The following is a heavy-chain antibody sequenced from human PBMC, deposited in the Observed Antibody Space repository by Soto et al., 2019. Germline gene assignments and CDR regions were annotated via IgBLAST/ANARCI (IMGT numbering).Heavy chain of an antibody. CDR1: RVAFNKFI. Sequence: QAQLEQSGGDVKKPWSSVKVSCKASRVAFNKFIVTWVRQAPGLGLEWVGGIIPVFGTANYAQKFQGRVTITADESTSTSCMEVNNLRSEDTAVYYCAKVRYSSPMGYYYGMDVWGQGTTVTVSS. D-gene: IGHD2-2*01. CDR3: AKVRYSSPMGYYYGMDV. V-gene: IGHV1-69*01. J-gene: IGHJ6*02. CDR2: IIPVFGTA.